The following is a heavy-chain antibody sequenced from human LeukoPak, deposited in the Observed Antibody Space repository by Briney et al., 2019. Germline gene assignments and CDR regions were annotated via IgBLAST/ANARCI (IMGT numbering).Heavy chain of an antibody. Sequence: GGSLRLSCAVSGFFLNNYGMNWVRQAPGKGLEWVSYISSSSSTIYYADSVKGRFTISRDNAKNSLYLQMNSLRAEDTAVYYCARGGPRGDSPVEGYYFDYWGQGTLVTVSS. D-gene: IGHD2-21*02. CDR2: ISSSSSTI. V-gene: IGHV3-48*01. J-gene: IGHJ4*02. CDR3: ARGGPRGDSPVEGYYFDY. CDR1: GFFLNNYG.